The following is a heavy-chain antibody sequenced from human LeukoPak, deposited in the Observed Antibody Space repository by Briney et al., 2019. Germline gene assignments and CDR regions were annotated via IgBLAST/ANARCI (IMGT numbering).Heavy chain of an antibody. CDR1: GGLISSYY. CDR3: ARAGDPPGPPQDFDI. J-gene: IGHJ3*02. Sequence: SETLSLTCTVSGGLISSYYWSWIRQPPGKGLEWIGYIYTSGSTNYNPSLKSRVTISVDTSKNQFSLKLSSVTAADTAVYYCARAGDPPGPPQDFDIWGQGTMVTVSS. D-gene: IGHD3-10*01. CDR2: IYTSGST. V-gene: IGHV4-4*09.